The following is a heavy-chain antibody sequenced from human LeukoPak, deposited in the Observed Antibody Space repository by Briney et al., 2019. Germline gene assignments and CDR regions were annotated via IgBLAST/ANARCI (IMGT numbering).Heavy chain of an antibody. Sequence: SETLSLTCTVSGGSISSSSYYWVWMRPPPGKGLVWIVSIYYSGSTYYNPSLKSRVTISVDTSKNHLSLKLSSVTAADTAVYYCVRHVGYYDTLSNLRDYWGQGTLVTVSS. V-gene: IGHV4-39*01. CDR1: GGSISSSSYY. CDR3: VRHVGYYDTLSNLRDY. CDR2: IYYSGST. J-gene: IGHJ4*02. D-gene: IGHD3-22*01.